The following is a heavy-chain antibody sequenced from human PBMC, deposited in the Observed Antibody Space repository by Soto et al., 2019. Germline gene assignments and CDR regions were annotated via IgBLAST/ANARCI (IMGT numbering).Heavy chain of an antibody. D-gene: IGHD3-16*01. CDR1: GFTFSNYA. Sequence: GGSLRLSCAASGFTFSNYAMSWVRQAPGKGLEWVAITSGNGESEDYADSVKGRFTISRDSSKKTLYLQMSSLRAEDSAVYHCARRGVESADTGPGQDYFDYWGQGALVTVSS. CDR2: TSGNGESE. J-gene: IGHJ4*02. V-gene: IGHV3-23*01. CDR3: ARRGVESADTGPGQDYFDY.